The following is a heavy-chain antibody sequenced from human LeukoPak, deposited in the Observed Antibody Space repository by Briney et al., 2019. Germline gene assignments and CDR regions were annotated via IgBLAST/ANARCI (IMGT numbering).Heavy chain of an antibody. D-gene: IGHD2-2*02. V-gene: IGHV1-46*01. CDR1: GYTFTSYY. J-gene: IGHJ6*02. CDR2: INPSGGST. Sequence: GAALKVSCRASGYTFTSYYMHWVRQAPGQGLEWMGIINPSGGSTSYAQNYQGRVTMTRDTSISTAYMELSRLRSDDTAVYYCARLGSTDIVVVPAAIRPYYYGMDVWGQGTTVTVSS. CDR3: ARLGSTDIVVVPAAIRPYYYGMDV.